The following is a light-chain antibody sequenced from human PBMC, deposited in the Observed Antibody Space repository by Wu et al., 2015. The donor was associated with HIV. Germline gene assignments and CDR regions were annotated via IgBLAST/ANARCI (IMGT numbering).Light chain of an antibody. V-gene: IGKV3-15*01. J-gene: IGKJ4*01. CDR1: QSVSSN. Sequence: EIVMTQSPATLSVSPGERATLSCRASQSVSSNLAWYQQKPGQAPRLLIYGASTRATGIPARFSGSGSGTEFTLTISSLQSEDFAVYYCQQHSGWPHAFGGGTKVEIK. CDR2: GAS. CDR3: QQHSGWPHA.